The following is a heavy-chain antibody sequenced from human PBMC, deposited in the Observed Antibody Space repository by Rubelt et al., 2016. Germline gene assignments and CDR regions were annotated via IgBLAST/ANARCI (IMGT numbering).Heavy chain of an antibody. V-gene: IGHV3-30*04. Sequence: AMHWVRQAPGKGLEWVAVISYDGSNKYYADSVKARFTISRDNSKNTLYLQMNSLRAEDTAVYYCARVSGWYRSGMDVWGQGTTVTVSS. CDR3: ARVSGWYRSGMDV. J-gene: IGHJ6*02. CDR1: A. D-gene: IGHD6-19*01. CDR2: ISYDGSNK.